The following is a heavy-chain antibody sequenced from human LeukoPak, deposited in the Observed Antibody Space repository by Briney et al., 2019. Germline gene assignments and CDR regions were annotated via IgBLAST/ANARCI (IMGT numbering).Heavy chain of an antibody. D-gene: IGHD5-24*01. CDR2: INWNGGST. CDR3: AKASVEMATAYYYYMDV. CDR1: GFTFDDYG. V-gene: IGHV3-20*04. Sequence: PGGSLRLSCAASGFTFDDYGMSWVRQAPGKGLEWVSGINWNGGSTGYADSVKGRFTISRDNAKNSLYLQMNSLRAEDTALYYCAKASVEMATAYYYYMDVWGKGTTVTISS. J-gene: IGHJ6*03.